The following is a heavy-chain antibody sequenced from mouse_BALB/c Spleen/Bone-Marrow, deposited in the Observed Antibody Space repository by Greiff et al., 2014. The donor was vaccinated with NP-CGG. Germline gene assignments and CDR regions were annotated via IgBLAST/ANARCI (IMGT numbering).Heavy chain of an antibody. CDR3: ARVWDEGSYAMDY. CDR1: GYSFTSYW. V-gene: IGHV1S126*01. D-gene: IGHD4-1*01. J-gene: IGHJ4*01. Sequence: VQLVESGPQLVRPGASVKISCKASGYSFTSYWMHWVKQRPGQGLEWIGMIDPSDSETRLNQKFKDKATLTVDKSSSTAYMQLSSPTSEDSAVYYCARVWDEGSYAMDYGGQGTSVTVSS. CDR2: IDPSDSET.